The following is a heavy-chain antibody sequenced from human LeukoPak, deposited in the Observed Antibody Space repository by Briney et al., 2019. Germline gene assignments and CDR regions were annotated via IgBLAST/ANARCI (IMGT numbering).Heavy chain of an antibody. CDR2: INHSGST. CDR3: ARGDPYDFWSGYYYYYMDV. CDR1: GGSFSGYY. J-gene: IGHJ6*03. D-gene: IGHD3-3*01. V-gene: IGHV4-34*01. Sequence: SETLSLTCAVYGGSFSGYYWSWIRQPPGKGLEWIGEINHSGSTNYNPSLKSRVTISVDTSKNQFSLKLSSVTAADTAVYYCARGDPYDFWSGYYYYYMDVWGKGTTVTVSS.